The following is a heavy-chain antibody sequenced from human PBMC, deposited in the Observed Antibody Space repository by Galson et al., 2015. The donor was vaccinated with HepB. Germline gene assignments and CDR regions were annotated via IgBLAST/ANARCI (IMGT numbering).Heavy chain of an antibody. D-gene: IGHD1-26*01. CDR1: GYTFTRHA. CDR3: ARDDSGSYRYGMDV. V-gene: IGHV7-4-1*02. J-gene: IGHJ6*02. Sequence: SVKVSCKASGYTFTRHAINWVRQAPGQGLEWMGWINTNTSNPTYAQGFTGRFVFFLDTSVSTAYVQISSLKTEDTAVYYCARDDSGSYRYGMDVWGQGTTVTVS. CDR2: INTNTSNP.